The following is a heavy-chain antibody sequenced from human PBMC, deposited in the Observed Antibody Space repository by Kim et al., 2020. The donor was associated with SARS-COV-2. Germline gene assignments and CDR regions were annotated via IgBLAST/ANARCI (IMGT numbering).Heavy chain of an antibody. V-gene: IGHV4-39*01. CDR1: GGSISSSSYY. CDR2: IYYTGST. J-gene: IGHJ5*02. CDR3: ARLWQWLRWFDP. D-gene: IGHD6-19*01. Sequence: SETLSLTCTVSGGSISSSSYYWGWIRQPPGKGLEWIGSIYYTGSTYFNPSLKSRVTISVDTSKNQFSLKLSSVTAADTAADYCARLWQWLRWFDPWGQGT.